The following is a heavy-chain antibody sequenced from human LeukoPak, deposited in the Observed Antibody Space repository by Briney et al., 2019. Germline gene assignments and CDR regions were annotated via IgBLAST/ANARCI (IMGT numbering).Heavy chain of an antibody. V-gene: IGHV4-34*01. CDR2: INHSGST. CDR1: GGSFSGYY. Sequence: PSETLSLTCAVYGGSFSGYYWSWIRQPPGKGLEWIGEINHSGSTNYNPSLKSRVTISVDTSKNQFSLKLSSVTAADTAVYYCASGDSTLIPLDWGQGTLVTVSS. D-gene: IGHD3-22*01. CDR3: ASGDSTLIPLD. J-gene: IGHJ4*02.